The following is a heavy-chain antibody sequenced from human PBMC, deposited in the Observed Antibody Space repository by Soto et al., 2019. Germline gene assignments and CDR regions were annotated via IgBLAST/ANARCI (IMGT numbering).Heavy chain of an antibody. V-gene: IGHV1-2*02. D-gene: IGHD6-13*01. J-gene: IGHJ5*02. Sequence: QAQLVQSGAEVKKPGASVKVSCMASGYTFSGNYLHWVRQAPGQELEWMGWINPKSGGTGYAQKFQGRVTMTTDASTGTAYMELSSLTSADTAVYYWARGIAALRFSWFGPGGQGTLVTVSS. CDR1: GYTFSGNY. CDR3: ARGIAALRFSWFGP. CDR2: INPKSGGT.